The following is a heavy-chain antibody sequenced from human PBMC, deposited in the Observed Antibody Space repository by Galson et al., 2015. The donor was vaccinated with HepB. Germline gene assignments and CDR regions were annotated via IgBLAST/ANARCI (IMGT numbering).Heavy chain of an antibody. J-gene: IGHJ4*02. Sequence: TLSLTCAVSGDSISNDRRGSWVRQPPGEGREWIGEAYHSGGTNYRPSLKSRVTISVEKSKNQFSLKLTCVTAADTAVYYCARAKEGRVYFDYWGQGTRVTVSS. CDR1: GDSISNDRR. V-gene: IGHV4-4*02. CDR2: AYHSGGT. CDR3: ARAKEGRVYFDY.